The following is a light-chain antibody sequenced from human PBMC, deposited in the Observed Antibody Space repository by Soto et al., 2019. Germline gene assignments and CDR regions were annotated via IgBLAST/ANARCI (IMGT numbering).Light chain of an antibody. CDR2: AVS. Sequence: IQMNQFPSSLSASVGDRVTITCRAGQTVIRYLNWYQQKPGRAPNLLIYAVSNLQSGVPSRFSGSGSGTEFTLTISDLQPEDFATYYCQQSYSTLFTFGPGTKVDIK. CDR1: QTVIRY. V-gene: IGKV1-39*01. CDR3: QQSYSTLFT. J-gene: IGKJ3*01.